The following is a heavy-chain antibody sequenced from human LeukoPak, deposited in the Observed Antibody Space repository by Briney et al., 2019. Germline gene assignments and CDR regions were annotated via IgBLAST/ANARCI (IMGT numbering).Heavy chain of an antibody. CDR2: LTPAGTT. Sequence: GGSPRLSCAASGFSFANYAMSWVRQAPGKGPEWVSALTPAGTTFYADIVKGRFSVSRDNSKHTLSLQMNSLRAEDTAVYYCVKESPYPEGSTARIYYFDNWGQGTLVTVSS. CDR1: GFSFANYA. D-gene: IGHD2-2*01. J-gene: IGHJ4*02. V-gene: IGHV3-23*01. CDR3: VKESPYPEGSTARIYYFDN.